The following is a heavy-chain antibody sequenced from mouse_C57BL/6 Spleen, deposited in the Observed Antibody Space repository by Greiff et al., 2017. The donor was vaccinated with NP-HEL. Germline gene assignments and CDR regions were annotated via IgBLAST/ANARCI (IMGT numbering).Heavy chain of an antibody. CDR3: ARSHYDDDEAY. V-gene: IGHV1-64*01. CDR1: GYTFTSYW. J-gene: IGHJ3*01. CDR2: IHPNSGST. Sequence: QVQLQQPGAELVKPGASVKLSCKASGYTFTSYWMHWVKQRPGQGLEWIGMIHPNSGSTNYNEKFKSKATLTVDKSSSTAYMQRSSLTSEYSAVYYCARSHYDDDEAYWGQGTLVTVSA. D-gene: IGHD2-4*01.